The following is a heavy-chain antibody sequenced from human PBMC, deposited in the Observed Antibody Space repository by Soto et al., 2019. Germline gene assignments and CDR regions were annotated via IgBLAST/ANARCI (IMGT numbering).Heavy chain of an antibody. CDR3: ERDRSGWYAERYYYYGMDV. V-gene: IGHV6-1*01. J-gene: IGHJ6*02. Sequence: SQTLSLTCAISGDSVSSNSAAWNWIRQSPSRGLEWLGRTYYRSKWYNDYAVSVKSRITINPDTSKNQFSLQLNSVTPEDTAVYYCERDRSGWYAERYYYYGMDVWGQGTTVTVSS. CDR1: GDSVSSNSAA. D-gene: IGHD6-19*01. CDR2: TYYRSKWYN.